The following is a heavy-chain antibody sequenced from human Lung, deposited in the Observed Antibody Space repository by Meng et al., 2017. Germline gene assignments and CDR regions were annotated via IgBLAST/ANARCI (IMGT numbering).Heavy chain of an antibody. CDR2: ISSGSSYI. D-gene: IGHD4-23*01. CDR1: VFYFGNAW. V-gene: IGHV3-21*03. J-gene: IGHJ4*02. CDR3: ARDYGGNSGGY. Sequence: EVPLVDSWGGLVNPGGSLSISCVASVFYFGNAWMSWVRQAPGKGLEWVSSISSGSSYIYYADSVKGRFTISRDNAKNSLYLHMNSLRVEDTGLYYCARDYGGNSGGYWGQGTLVTVSS.